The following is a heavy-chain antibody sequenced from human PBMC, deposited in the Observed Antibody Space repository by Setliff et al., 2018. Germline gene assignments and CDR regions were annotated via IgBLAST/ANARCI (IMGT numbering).Heavy chain of an antibody. J-gene: IGHJ3*02. V-gene: IGHV4-39*01. CDR2: IYNSGST. CDR1: RGSISNNAYY. Sequence: SETLSLTCTVSRGSISNNAYYWAWIRQPPGKGLEWIGSIYNSGSTYYNPSLKSRVTISVDTSKNQFSLKLSSVTAADTAVYYCARLTTLTTWFELGAFDIWGQGTMVTVSS. D-gene: IGHD4-17*01. CDR3: ARLTTLTTWFELGAFDI.